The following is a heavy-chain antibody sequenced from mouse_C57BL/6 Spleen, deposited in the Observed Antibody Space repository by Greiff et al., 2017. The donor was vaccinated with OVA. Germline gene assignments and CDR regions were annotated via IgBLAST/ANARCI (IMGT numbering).Heavy chain of an antibody. CDR2: IHPNSGST. J-gene: IGHJ3*01. CDR3: ARRGYYGSSYWCGY. V-gene: IGHV1-64*01. D-gene: IGHD1-1*01. CDR1: GYTFTSYW. Sequence: QVQLQQPGAELVKPGASVKLSCTASGYTFTSYWMHWVQQRPGQGLEWIGMIHPNSGSTNYTEKFTRKATLPVDKSSSTAYMPLSSLTSEDSAVDDWARRGYYGSSYWCGYWGQGARVTVSA.